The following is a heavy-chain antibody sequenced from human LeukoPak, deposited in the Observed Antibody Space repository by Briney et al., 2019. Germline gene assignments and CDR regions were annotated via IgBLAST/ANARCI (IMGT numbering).Heavy chain of an antibody. CDR1: GGSISDYY. CDR2: FYNSGSS. Sequence: PSETLSLTCTVSGGSISDYYRGWIRQPPGKGLEWIGYFYNSGSSTYNPSLKSRVTISVDTSKEQFSLKVNSVTAADTAVYYCTRGAGWLIDYWGQGTLVTVSS. D-gene: IGHD3-16*01. V-gene: IGHV4-59*01. J-gene: IGHJ4*02. CDR3: TRGAGWLIDY.